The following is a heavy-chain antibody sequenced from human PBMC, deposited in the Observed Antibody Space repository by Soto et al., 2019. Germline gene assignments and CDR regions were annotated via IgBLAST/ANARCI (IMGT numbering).Heavy chain of an antibody. Sequence: SVKVSCKASGGTFSSYDINWVRQATGQGLEWMGWMNPNSGNTGYAQKFQGRVTMTRNTSISTAYMELSSLRSEDTAVYYCARSEYCTNGVCYTVGMDVWGQGTTVTVSS. V-gene: IGHV1-8*02. CDR1: GGTFSSYD. J-gene: IGHJ6*02. CDR2: MNPNSGNT. CDR3: ARSEYCTNGVCYTVGMDV. D-gene: IGHD2-8*01.